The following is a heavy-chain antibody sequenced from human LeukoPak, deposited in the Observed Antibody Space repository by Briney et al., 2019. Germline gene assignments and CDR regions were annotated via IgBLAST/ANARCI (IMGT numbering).Heavy chain of an antibody. V-gene: IGHV3-9*03. CDR3: AKAPGGYYDSSGYAYFDY. J-gene: IGHJ4*02. CDR1: GFTFDDYA. CDR2: ISWNSGSI. D-gene: IGHD3-22*01. Sequence: PGGSLRLSCAASGFTFDDYAMHWVRQAPGKGLEWVSGISWNSGSIGYADSVKGRFTISRDNAKDSLYLQMNSLRAEDMALFYCAKAPGGYYDSSGYAYFDYWGQGTLVTVSS.